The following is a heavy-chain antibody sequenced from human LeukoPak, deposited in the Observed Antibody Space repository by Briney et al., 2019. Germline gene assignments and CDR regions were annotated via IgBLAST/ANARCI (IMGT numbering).Heavy chain of an antibody. D-gene: IGHD3-10*01. CDR1: GFTFSSYG. V-gene: IGHV3-30*02. J-gene: IGHJ3*02. CDR3: AKDSVYYGSGRPQGAFDI. CDR2: IRYDGSNK. Sequence: PGGSLRLSCAASGFTFSSYGMHWVRQAPGKGLEWVAVIRYDGSNKYYADSVKGRFTISRDNSKNTLYLQMNSLRAEDTAVYYCAKDSVYYGSGRPQGAFDIWGQGTMVTVSS.